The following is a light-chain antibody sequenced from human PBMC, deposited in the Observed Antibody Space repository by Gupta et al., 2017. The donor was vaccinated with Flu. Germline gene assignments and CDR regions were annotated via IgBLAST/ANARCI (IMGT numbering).Light chain of an antibody. CDR1: KSGDKY. Sequence: SYELTQPLSVSVSPGQTASITCSGDKSGDKYVCWYQQKPAQSPVLDDYQDTNPPSGIPDCVSDSDSATTVSMTRSETEALDDYYYYSREWSSITALFGGGTKVTVL. V-gene: IGLV3-1*01. CDR2: QDT. J-gene: IGLJ3*02. CDR3: REWSSITAL.